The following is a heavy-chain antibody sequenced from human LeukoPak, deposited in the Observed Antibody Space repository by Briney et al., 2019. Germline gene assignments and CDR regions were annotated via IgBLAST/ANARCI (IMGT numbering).Heavy chain of an antibody. CDR3: ARGNPGIAAAGSPLALSAFDI. CDR2: INHSRST. CDR1: GGSFSGYY. Sequence: KPSETLSLTCAVYGGSFSGYYWSWIRQPPGKGLEWIGEINHSRSTNYNPSLKSRVTISVDTSKNQFSLKLSSVTAADTAVYYCARGNPGIAAAGSPLALSAFDIWGQGTMVTVSS. D-gene: IGHD6-13*01. J-gene: IGHJ3*02. V-gene: IGHV4-34*01.